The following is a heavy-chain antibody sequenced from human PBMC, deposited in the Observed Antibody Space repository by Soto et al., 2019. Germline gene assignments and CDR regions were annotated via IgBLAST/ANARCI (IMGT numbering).Heavy chain of an antibody. CDR3: AKGYCSGTSCSRGYGMDV. D-gene: IGHD2-2*01. Sequence: PGGSLRLSCVASGFSFRNYGMHWVRQAPGKGLEWVAVISYEEINNKNYADSVKGRFTISRDNSENTLYLQMDSLRAEDTAVYYCAKGYCSGTSCSRGYGMDVWGQGTTVTVSS. CDR1: GFSFRNYG. J-gene: IGHJ6*02. V-gene: IGHV3-30*18. CDR2: ISYEEINNK.